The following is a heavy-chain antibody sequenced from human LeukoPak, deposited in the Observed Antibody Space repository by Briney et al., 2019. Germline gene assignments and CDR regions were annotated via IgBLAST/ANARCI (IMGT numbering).Heavy chain of an antibody. D-gene: IGHD3-10*01. CDR1: GYTFTNHY. V-gene: IGHV1-46*03. J-gene: IGHJ5*02. CDR2: ISPSGDKT. Sequence: ASVKVSCKASGYTFTNHYMHWVRQAPGQGLEWWGLISPSGDKTWNAQKFQGRGIMTRYMYTSTSNMELSSLGYEEPAAWYCTRDNSGGDYPWWFVPWGQGTLVTVSS. CDR3: TRDNSGGDYPWWFVP.